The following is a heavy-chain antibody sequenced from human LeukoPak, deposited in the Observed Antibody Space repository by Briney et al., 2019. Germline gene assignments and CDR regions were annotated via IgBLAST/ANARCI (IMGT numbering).Heavy chain of an antibody. CDR2: IIPIFGTA. J-gene: IGHJ3*02. V-gene: IGHV1-69*06. CDR3: ARVGEPSSINYDAFDI. CDR1: GGTFSSYA. D-gene: IGHD3-16*01. Sequence: SVKVSCKASGGTFSSYAISWVRQAPGQGLEWMGGIIPIFGTANYAQKFQGRVTITADKSTSTAYMELSSLRSEDTAVYYCARVGEPSSINYDAFDIWGQGTMVTVSS.